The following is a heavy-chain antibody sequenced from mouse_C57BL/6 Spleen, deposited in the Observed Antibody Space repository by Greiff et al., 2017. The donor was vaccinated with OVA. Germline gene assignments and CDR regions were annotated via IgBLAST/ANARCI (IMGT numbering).Heavy chain of an antibody. V-gene: IGHV1-80*01. CDR1: GYAFSSYW. CDR2: IYPGDGDT. Sequence: QVQLKQSGAELVKPGASVKISCKASGYAFSSYWMNWVKQRPGKGLEWIGQIYPGDGDTNYNGKFKGKATLTADKSSSTAYMQLSSLTSEDSAVYFCAREGGETLFDYWGQGTTLTVSS. CDR3: AREGGETLFDY. J-gene: IGHJ2*01.